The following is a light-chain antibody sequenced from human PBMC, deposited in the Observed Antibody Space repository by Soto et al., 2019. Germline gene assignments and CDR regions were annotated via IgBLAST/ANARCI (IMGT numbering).Light chain of an antibody. V-gene: IGKV4-1*01. CDR3: QQYGGSVQT. CDR2: WAS. CDR1: QSFLLSSNKKNY. Sequence: ILVIPSPYSVAVSLSPRATINCRCSQSFLLSSNKKNYLAWYQQKPGQPPKLLIYWASTRATGLPARFSGSGSGTEFTLTISRLEPEDFAVYYCQQYGGSVQTFGQGTKV. J-gene: IGKJ1*01.